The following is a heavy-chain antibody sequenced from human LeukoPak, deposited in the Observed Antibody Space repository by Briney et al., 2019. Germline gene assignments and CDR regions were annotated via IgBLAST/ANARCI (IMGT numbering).Heavy chain of an antibody. V-gene: IGHV3-72*01. J-gene: IGHJ4*02. CDR3: ARDGHTSLDY. Sequence: GGSLRLSCAASGFSFSDHYMDWVRQAPGKGLEWVGRIKSKAQSYTTDYAASVKGGFTISRDDAKNSLYLQMNSLKTEDTAVYYCARDGHTSLDYWGQGTLVTVSS. CDR2: IKSKAQSYTT. D-gene: IGHD3-16*02. CDR1: GFSFSDHY.